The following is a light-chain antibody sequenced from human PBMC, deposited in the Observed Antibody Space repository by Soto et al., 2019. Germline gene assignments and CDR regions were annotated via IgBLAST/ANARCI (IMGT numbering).Light chain of an antibody. CDR3: QQSYTSPVT. CDR1: QGIGNA. Sequence: DIPMTQSPSSLSASVGDRVTITCRASQGIGNALGWYQQKAGKAPKRLIYAASSLQSGVPSRFSGSGSGTEFTLTISSLQPEDFGTYYCQQSYTSPVTFGGGTRVEIK. J-gene: IGKJ4*01. CDR2: AAS. V-gene: IGKV1-17*01.